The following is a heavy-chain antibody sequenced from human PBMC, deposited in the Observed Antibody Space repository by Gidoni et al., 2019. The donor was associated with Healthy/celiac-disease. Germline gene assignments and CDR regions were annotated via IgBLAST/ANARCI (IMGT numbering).Heavy chain of an antibody. CDR1: GFTFSNAW. D-gene: IGHD3-3*01. V-gene: IGHV3-15*01. CDR2: IKSKTDGGTT. J-gene: IGHJ4*02. CDR3: TTDPGFLEWFRHDY. Sequence: EVQLVESGGGLVKPGGYLRLSCAASGFTFSNAWMSWVRQAPGKGLEWVGRIKSKTDGGTTDYAAPVKGRFTISRDDSKNTLYLQMNSLKTEDTAVYYCTTDPGFLEWFRHDYWGQGTLVTVSS.